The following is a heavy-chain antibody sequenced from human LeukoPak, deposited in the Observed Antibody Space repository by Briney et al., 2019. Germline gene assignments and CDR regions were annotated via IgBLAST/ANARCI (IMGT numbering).Heavy chain of an antibody. Sequence: QAGTSLRLSCAASGFTFSSYAMHWVRQAPGKGLEWVAVISYDGSNKYYADSVKGRFTIPRDNSKNTLYLQMNSLRAEDTAVYYCARGDKIHIAVAGTVWGQGTLVTVSS. J-gene: IGHJ4*02. V-gene: IGHV3-30-3*01. CDR1: GFTFSSYA. D-gene: IGHD6-19*01. CDR2: ISYDGSNK. CDR3: ARGDKIHIAVAGTV.